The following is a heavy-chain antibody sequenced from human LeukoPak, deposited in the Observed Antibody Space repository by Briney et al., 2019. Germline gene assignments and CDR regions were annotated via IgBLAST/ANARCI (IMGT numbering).Heavy chain of an antibody. V-gene: IGHV4-30-4*01. D-gene: IGHD3-10*01. J-gene: IGHJ4*02. CDR2: IYYSGST. CDR3: ARSMVRGVLRYYFDY. Sequence: SETLSLTCTVSGGSISSGDYYWSWIRQPPGKGLEWIGYIYYSGSTYYNPSLQSRVTIPVDTSKNQFSLKLSSVTAADTAVYYCARSMVRGVLRYYFDYWGQGTLVTVSS. CDR1: GGSISSGDYY.